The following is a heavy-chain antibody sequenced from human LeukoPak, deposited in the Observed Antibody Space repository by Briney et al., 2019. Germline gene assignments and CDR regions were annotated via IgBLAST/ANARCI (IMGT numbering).Heavy chain of an antibody. CDR2: ISSSSRDI. J-gene: IGHJ3*02. CDR3: ARDGRDASDI. V-gene: IGHV3-21*01. Sequence: GGSLRLSCAASGCTFSSYSMNWVRQAPGKGLEWVSFISSSSRDIYYADSVKGRFTTSRDNAKNSLYLQMNSLRAEDTAVYYCARDGRDASDIWGQGTMVTVSS. CDR1: GCTFSSYS.